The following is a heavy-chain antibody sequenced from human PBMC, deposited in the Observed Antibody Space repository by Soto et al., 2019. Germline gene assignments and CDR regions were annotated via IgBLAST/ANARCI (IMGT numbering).Heavy chain of an antibody. D-gene: IGHD6-19*01. Sequence: QVQLQESGPGLVKPSQTLSLTCTVSGGSISSGDYFWSWIRQPPGMGLEWIGYIYYTGTTYYNPSLQSRVTISGDTSKNPFSLKLSSVTAADTAMYYCARYSSGWYGLYWGQGTLVTVSS. CDR3: ARYSSGWYGLY. J-gene: IGHJ4*02. CDR2: IYYTGTT. V-gene: IGHV4-30-4*01. CDR1: GGSISSGDYF.